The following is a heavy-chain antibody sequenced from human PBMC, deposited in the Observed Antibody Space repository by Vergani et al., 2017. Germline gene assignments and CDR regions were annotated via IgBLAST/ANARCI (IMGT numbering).Heavy chain of an antibody. CDR3: ARDDGRTIAVYGTGWFDH. Sequence: QVQLVQSGAEVKKPGASVKVSCKASGYTFTSYGISWVRQAPGKGLEWMGWISAYNGNTNYAQKLQGRVTMTTDTSTSTAYMELRSLRSDDTAVYYCARDDGRTIAVYGTGWFDHWGQGTLVTVSS. D-gene: IGHD6-19*01. V-gene: IGHV1-18*01. CDR1: GYTFTSYG. J-gene: IGHJ5*02. CDR2: ISAYNGNT.